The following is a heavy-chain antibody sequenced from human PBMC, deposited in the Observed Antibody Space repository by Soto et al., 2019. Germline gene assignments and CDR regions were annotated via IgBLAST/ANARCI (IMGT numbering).Heavy chain of an antibody. V-gene: IGHV1-69*01. CDR3: ARARDFRYSNYGTHGMDV. J-gene: IGHJ6*02. CDR2: IIPIFGTA. D-gene: IGHD4-4*01. CDR1: GGTFSSYA. Sequence: QVQLVQSGAEVKKPGSSVKVSCKASGGTFSSYAISWVRQAPGQGLEWMGGIIPIFGTANYAQKCQGRVTITSDESTSTAYMELSSLRSEDPAVYYCARARDFRYSNYGTHGMDVWGQGTTVTVSS.